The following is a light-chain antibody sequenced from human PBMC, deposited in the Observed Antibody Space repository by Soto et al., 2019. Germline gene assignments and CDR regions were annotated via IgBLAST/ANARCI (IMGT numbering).Light chain of an antibody. CDR1: SSDVGGYNY. CDR3: SSYAGSNNFVV. CDR2: EVS. J-gene: IGLJ2*01. Sequence: HSALTQPPSASGSPGQSVTISCTGTSSDVGGYNYVSWYQQYPGKAPKVMIYEVSKRPSGVPDRFSGSKSGNTASLTVSGLQAEDEADYYCSSYAGSNNFVVFGGGTQLTVL. V-gene: IGLV2-8*01.